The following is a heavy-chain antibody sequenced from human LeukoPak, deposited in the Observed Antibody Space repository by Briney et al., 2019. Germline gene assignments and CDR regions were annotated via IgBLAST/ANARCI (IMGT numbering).Heavy chain of an antibody. D-gene: IGHD1-14*01. CDR2: IYYSGST. J-gene: IGHJ4*02. Sequence: SETLSLTCTVSGGSISSYYWSWIRQPPGKGLEWIGYIYYSGSTNYNPSLKGRVTISVDTSKNQFSLKLSSVTAADTAVYYCAREAGTTGTYYFDYWGQGTLVTVSS. CDR1: GGSISSYY. CDR3: AREAGTTGTYYFDY. V-gene: IGHV4-59*01.